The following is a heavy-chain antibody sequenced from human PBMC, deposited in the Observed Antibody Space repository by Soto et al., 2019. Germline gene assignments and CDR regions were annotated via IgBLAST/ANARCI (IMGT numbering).Heavy chain of an antibody. V-gene: IGHV1-58*01. CDR1: GFTFTSSA. D-gene: IGHD1-7*01. CDR2: IVVGSGST. Sequence: SVKVSCKASGFTFTSSAVQWVRQARGQRLEWIGWIVVGSGSTNYAQKFQEWVTMTRDMSTSTAYMELSRLRSDDTAVYYCAREGGTFYYYYGMDVWGQGTTVTVSS. J-gene: IGHJ6*02. CDR3: AREGGTFYYYYGMDV.